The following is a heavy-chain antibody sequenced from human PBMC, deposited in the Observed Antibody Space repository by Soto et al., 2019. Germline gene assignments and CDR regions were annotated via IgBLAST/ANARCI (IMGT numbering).Heavy chain of an antibody. D-gene: IGHD6-6*01. Sequence: EVQLLESGGGLVQPGESLRLSCAASGFTFSSYAMSWVRQAPGKGLEWVSVISGSDDSTYYADSVKGRFNIYRDNSKNTLYLQMNSLRAEDTAVYYCAKRGSSSTFDYWGQGTLVTVSS. CDR2: ISGSDDST. CDR3: AKRGSSSTFDY. V-gene: IGHV3-23*01. J-gene: IGHJ4*02. CDR1: GFTFSSYA.